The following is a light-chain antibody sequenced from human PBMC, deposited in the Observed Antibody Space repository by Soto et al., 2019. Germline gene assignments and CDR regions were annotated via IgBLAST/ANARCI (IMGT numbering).Light chain of an antibody. CDR3: QQSHFYWT. Sequence: DIQMTQSPSTLPASVGDRVTITCRASQTIGDWLAWCQQKPGKVPKLLIYKASTLEGGVPSRFSGSGSGTELTLSISSLQPDDFATYYCQQSHFYWTFGQGTKGEIK. J-gene: IGKJ1*01. CDR2: KAS. CDR1: QTIGDW. V-gene: IGKV1-5*03.